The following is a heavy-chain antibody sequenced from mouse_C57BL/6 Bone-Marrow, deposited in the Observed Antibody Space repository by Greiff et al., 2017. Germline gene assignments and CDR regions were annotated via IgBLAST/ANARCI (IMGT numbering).Heavy chain of an antibody. Sequence: EVQLVESGGGLVKPGGSLKLSCAASGFTFSSYAMSWVRQTPEKRLEWVATISDGGSYTYYPANVKGRFTISRDNAKNNLYLQMSHLKSEDTAMYYCARLWLDWYFDVWGTGTTVTVSS. J-gene: IGHJ1*03. CDR2: ISDGGSYT. V-gene: IGHV5-4*01. CDR3: ARLWLDWYFDV. CDR1: GFTFSSYA. D-gene: IGHD2-2*01.